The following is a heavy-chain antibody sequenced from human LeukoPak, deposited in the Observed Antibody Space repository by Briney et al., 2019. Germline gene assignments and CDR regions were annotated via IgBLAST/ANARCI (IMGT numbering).Heavy chain of an antibody. CDR1: GYTFTSCY. CDR3: ARDGYDSSGYLGWFDP. V-gene: IGHV1-46*01. J-gene: IGHJ5*02. CDR2: INPSGGST. D-gene: IGHD3-22*01. Sequence: ASVKVSCKASGYTFTSCYMHWVRQAPGQGFEWMGIINPSGGSTSYAQKFQGRVTMTRDMSTSTVYMELSSLRSEDTAVYYCARDGYDSSGYLGWFDPWGQGTLVTVSS.